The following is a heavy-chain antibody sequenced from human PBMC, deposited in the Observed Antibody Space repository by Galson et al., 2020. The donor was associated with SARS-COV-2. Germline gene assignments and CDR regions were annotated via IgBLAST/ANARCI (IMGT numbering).Heavy chain of an antibody. J-gene: IGHJ6*03. CDR2: IFHSGYT. V-gene: IGHV4-4*02. Sequence: SETLSLTCAVSGGSIRSSDWWGWVRQPPGKGLEWIGEIFHSGYTNYNPSLKSRVTMSLDTSKNQFSLKLSSVTAADTALYDCSRIIVTAYYFSYMDVWGKGTTVTVSS. D-gene: IGHD2-21*02. CDR1: GGSIRSSDW. CDR3: SRIIVTAYYFSYMDV.